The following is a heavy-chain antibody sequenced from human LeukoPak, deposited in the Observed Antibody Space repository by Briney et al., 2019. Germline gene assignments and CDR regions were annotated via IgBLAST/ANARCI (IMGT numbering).Heavy chain of an antibody. CDR3: TTADRDDI. J-gene: IGHJ3*02. CDR2: IKSKTDGGTT. Sequence: PGGSLRLSCAASGFSFSSYWMSWVRQAPGKGLEWVGRIKSKTDGGTTDYAAPVKGRFTISRDDSENTLYLQMNNLKTEDTAVFYCTTADRDDIWGQGTMVTVSS. CDR1: GFSFSSYW. V-gene: IGHV3-15*01.